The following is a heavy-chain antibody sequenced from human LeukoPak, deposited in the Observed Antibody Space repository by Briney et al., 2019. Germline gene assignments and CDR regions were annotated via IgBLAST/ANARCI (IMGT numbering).Heavy chain of an antibody. D-gene: IGHD5-18*01. V-gene: IGHV3-64D*09. J-gene: IGHJ4*02. CDR3: VNGHWIQQGYFDY. CDR1: GFTFSSYV. CDR2: ISPNGGST. Sequence: PAGGSLRLSCAASGFTFSSYVMYWVRQAPGKGLEYVSAISPNGGSTYYADSVKGRFTISRDNSGTTLYLQMSSLRPEDTAVYYCVNGHWIQQGYFDYWGQGTLVTVSS.